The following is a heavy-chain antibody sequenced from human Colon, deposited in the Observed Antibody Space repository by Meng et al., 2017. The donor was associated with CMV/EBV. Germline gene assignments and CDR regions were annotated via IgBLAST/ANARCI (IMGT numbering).Heavy chain of an antibody. CDR3: TRDRYCTNGVCSRGPVDY. D-gene: IGHD2-8*01. J-gene: IGHJ4*02. CDR2: IRSKAYGGTT. V-gene: IGHV3-49*04. CDR1: GFTFGDYA. Sequence: GGSLRLSCTASGFTFGDYAMSWVRQAPGKGLEWVGFIRSKAYGGTTEYAASVKGRFTISRDDSKSIAYLQMNSLKTEDTAVYYCTRDRYCTNGVCSRGPVDYWGQGTLVTVSS.